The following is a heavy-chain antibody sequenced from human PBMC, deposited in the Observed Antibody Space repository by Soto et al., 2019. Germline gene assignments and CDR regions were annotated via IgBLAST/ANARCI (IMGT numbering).Heavy chain of an antibody. CDR3: ARDHPYSSSWFP. CDR1: GFTFSSYS. CDR2: ISSSSSYI. J-gene: IGHJ5*02. Sequence: GGSLRLSCAASGFTFSSYSMNWVRQAPGKGLEWVSSISSSSSYIYYADSVKGRFTISRDNAKNSLYLQMNSLRAEDAAVYYCARDHPYSSSWFPWGQGTLVTVSS. V-gene: IGHV3-21*01. D-gene: IGHD6-13*01.